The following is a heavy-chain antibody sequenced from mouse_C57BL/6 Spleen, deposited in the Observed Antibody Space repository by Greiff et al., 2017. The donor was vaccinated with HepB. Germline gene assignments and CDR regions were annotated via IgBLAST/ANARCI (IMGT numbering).Heavy chain of an antibody. V-gene: IGHV1-59*01. Sequence: VQLQQPGAELVRPGTSVKLSCKASGYTFTSYWMHWVKQRPGQGLEWIGVIDPSDSYTNYNQKFKGKATLTVDTSSSTAYMQLSSLTSEDSAVYYCARGGSDEGRPVFDYWGQGTTLTVSS. CDR1: GYTFTSYW. CDR2: IDPSDSYT. J-gene: IGHJ2*01. CDR3: ARGGSDEGRPVFDY. D-gene: IGHD2-13*01.